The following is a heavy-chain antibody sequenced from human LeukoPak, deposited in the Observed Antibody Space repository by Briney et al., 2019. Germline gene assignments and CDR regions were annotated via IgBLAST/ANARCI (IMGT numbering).Heavy chain of an antibody. CDR1: GYTFTSYA. D-gene: IGHD1-26*01. CDR3: ARDLVGANDAFDI. V-gene: IGHV1-3*01. CDR2: INAGNGNT. Sequence: GASVKVSCKASGYTFTSYAMNWVRQAPGQRLEWMGWINAGNGNTKYSQKFQGRVTITRDTSASTAYMELSSLRSEDTAVYYCARDLVGANDAFDIWGQGTMVTVSS. J-gene: IGHJ3*02.